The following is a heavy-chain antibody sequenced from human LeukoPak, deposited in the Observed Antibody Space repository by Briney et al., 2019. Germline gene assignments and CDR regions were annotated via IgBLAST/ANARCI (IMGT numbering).Heavy chain of an antibody. CDR3: ARVSGGSGSPLIDY. CDR1: GGSVSSYY. CDR2: IYYSGST. D-gene: IGHD3-10*01. V-gene: IGHV4-59*02. J-gene: IGHJ4*02. Sequence: SETLSLTCTVSGGSVSSYYWSWIRQPPGKGLEWIGYIYYSGSTNYNPSLKSRVTISADTSKNQFSLKLSSVTAADTAVYYCARVSGGSGSPLIDYWGQGTLVTVSS.